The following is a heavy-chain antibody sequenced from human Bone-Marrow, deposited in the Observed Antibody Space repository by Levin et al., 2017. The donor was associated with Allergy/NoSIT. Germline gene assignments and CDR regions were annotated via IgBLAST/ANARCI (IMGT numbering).Heavy chain of an antibody. CDR3: ARSAARWKDRYDFWSGRDYYYYYMDV. V-gene: IGHV3-11*06. Sequence: GGSLRLSCAASGFTFSDYYMSWIRQAPGKGLEWVSYISSSSSYTNYADSVKGRFTISRDNAKNSLYLQMNSLRAEDTAVYYCARSAARWKDRYDFWSGRDYYYYYMDVWGKGTTVTVSS. CDR2: ISSSSSYT. D-gene: IGHD3-3*01. J-gene: IGHJ6*03. CDR1: GFTFSDYY.